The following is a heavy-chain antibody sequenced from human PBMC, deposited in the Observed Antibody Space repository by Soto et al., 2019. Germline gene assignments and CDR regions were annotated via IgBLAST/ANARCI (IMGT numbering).Heavy chain of an antibody. CDR1: GYTFTSYY. CDR2: INPSGGST. V-gene: IGHV1-46*01. D-gene: IGHD3-22*01. Sequence: QVQLVQSGAEVKKPGASVKVSCKASGYTFTSYYMHWVRQAPGQGLEWMGIINPSGGSTSYAKKFQGRVPKTRDTSTCSVYMELCSLRSEDTAVYYGARGPSLRPAITRIVLDPWGQGTLVTVSA. J-gene: IGHJ5*02. CDR3: ARGPSLRPAITRIVLDP.